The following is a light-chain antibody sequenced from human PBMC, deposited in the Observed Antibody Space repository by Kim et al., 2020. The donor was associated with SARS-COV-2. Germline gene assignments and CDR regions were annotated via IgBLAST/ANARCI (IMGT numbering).Light chain of an antibody. Sequence: GQSLTISCTGTSSDVGHYNSVSWYQQHPDNAPKLMIYDVTKRPSGVSIRFSGSKSGNTASLTISGLQAEDEADYYCNSYTSSTSDVFGTGTKVTVL. CDR2: DVT. CDR1: SSDVGHYNS. J-gene: IGLJ1*01. V-gene: IGLV2-14*04. CDR3: NSYTSSTSDV.